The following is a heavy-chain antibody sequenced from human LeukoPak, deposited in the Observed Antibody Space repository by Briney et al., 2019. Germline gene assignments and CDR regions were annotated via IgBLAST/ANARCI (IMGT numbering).Heavy chain of an antibody. CDR1: GFSLTSSGVG. D-gene: IGHD5-24*01. V-gene: IGHV2-5*01. CDR3: ARKRPGYNYFDY. CDR2: IYWNDDK. Sequence: SGPTLMKPTQTLTLTCTFSGFSLTSSGVGVGWIRQPPGKALEWLALIYWNDDKYYSPSLKSRLTITKDTSKNQVVLTMTNLDPVDTATYYCARKRPGYNYFDYWGQGTLVPVSS. J-gene: IGHJ4*02.